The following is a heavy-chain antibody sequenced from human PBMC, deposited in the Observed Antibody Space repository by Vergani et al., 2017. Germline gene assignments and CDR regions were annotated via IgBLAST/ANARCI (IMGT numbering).Heavy chain of an antibody. CDR2: FYTSGST. J-gene: IGHJ6*02. D-gene: IGHD1-20*01. CDR1: GGSISSYY. Sequence: QVQLQESGPGLVKPSETLSLTCTVSGGSISSYYWSWIRQPAGKGLEWIGRFYTSGSTNYKPSLKRRVTISVDTSKTQFSLKLSSVTAADTAVYYCARDIGQYNWNDQDGMDVWGQGTTVTVSS. CDR3: ARDIGQYNWNDQDGMDV. V-gene: IGHV4-4*07.